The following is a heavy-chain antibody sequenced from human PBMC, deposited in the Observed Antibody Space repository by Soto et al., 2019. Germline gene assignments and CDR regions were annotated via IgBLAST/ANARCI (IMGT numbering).Heavy chain of an antibody. V-gene: IGHV4-39*01. CDR3: ASLQVPGNFDY. D-gene: IGHD6-13*01. J-gene: IGHJ4*01. CDR1: GGSITTTNYY. CDR2: VFYTGDT. Sequence: SETLSLTCNVSGGSITTTNYYWSWVRQPPGKGLEWIANVFYTGDTYNSPSFRSRVTISVDTSKNQFSLKLTSVTAADTAMYFCASLQVPGNFDYWGHATLVIFSS.